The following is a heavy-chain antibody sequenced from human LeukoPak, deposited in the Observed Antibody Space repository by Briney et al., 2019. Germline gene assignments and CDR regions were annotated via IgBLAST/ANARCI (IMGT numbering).Heavy chain of an antibody. CDR2: ISGSGGST. CDR3: AKSIDSSGYYGMVDY. V-gene: IGHV3-23*01. CDR1: GFTFSSYA. J-gene: IGHJ4*02. D-gene: IGHD3-22*01. Sequence: GGSLRLSCAASGFTFSSYAMSWVRQAPGKGLEWVSAISGSGGSTYYADSVKGRFTISRDNSKYTLYLQMNSLRAEDTAVYYCAKSIDSSGYYGMVDYWGQGTLVTVSS.